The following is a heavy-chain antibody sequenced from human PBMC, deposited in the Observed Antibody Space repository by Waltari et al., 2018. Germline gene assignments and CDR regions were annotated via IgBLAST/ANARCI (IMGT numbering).Heavy chain of an antibody. Sequence: QVQLQESGPGLVKPSETLSLTCSVSGYSVSSNYYWGWIRPPPGKGLEWIGSIYHSGTPYYNRSLNSRVTISVDTSKNQFSLKLTSVTATDTAVYYCARGAYDDFWGAFSRGLDYWGQGALVTVSS. CDR2: IYHSGTP. CDR1: GYSVSSNYY. D-gene: IGHD3-3*01. J-gene: IGHJ4*02. V-gene: IGHV4-38-2*02. CDR3: ARGAYDDFWGAFSRGLDY.